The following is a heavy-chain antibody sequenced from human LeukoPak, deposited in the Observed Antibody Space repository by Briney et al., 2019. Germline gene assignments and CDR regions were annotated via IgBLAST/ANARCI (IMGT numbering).Heavy chain of an antibody. D-gene: IGHD2-2*01. CDR2: INPSGGST. CDR1: GYTFTSYY. Sequence: ASVKVSCKASGYTFTSYYMHWVRQAPGQGLEWMGIINPSGGSTSYAQKFQGRVTMTRDTSTSTVYMELSSQRSEDTAVYYCARDPSDCSSTSCYDSWGQGTLVTVSS. J-gene: IGHJ4*02. V-gene: IGHV1-46*01. CDR3: ARDPSDCSSTSCYDS.